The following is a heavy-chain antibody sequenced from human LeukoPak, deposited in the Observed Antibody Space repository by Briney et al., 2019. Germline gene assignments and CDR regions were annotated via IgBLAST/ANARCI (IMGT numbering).Heavy chain of an antibody. CDR2: ISYDGTNR. D-gene: IGHD5-18*01. V-gene: IGHV3-30*04. CDR1: GFTFSSYA. CDR3: ATSSGYTYGQSAY. J-gene: IGHJ4*02. Sequence: GGSLRLSCAASGFTFSSYAMHWVRQALGKGLEWVAVISYDGTNRYYADSVKGRFTIFRDNSKNTLDLQMNSLRAEDTAVYYCATSSGYTYGQSAYWGQGTLVTVSS.